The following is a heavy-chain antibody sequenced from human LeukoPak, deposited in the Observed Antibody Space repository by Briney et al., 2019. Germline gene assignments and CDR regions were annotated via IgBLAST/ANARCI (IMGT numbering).Heavy chain of an antibody. CDR1: GGSISSYY. Sequence: SETLSLTFTVSGGSISSYYWSWVRQPPGKGLEWIGYIYYSGSTNYNPSLKSRVTISVDTSKNQFSLKLSSVTAADTAVYYCARVQGWFGAEHAFDIWGQGTMVTVSS. V-gene: IGHV4-59*01. D-gene: IGHD3-10*01. CDR3: ARVQGWFGAEHAFDI. J-gene: IGHJ3*02. CDR2: IYYSGST.